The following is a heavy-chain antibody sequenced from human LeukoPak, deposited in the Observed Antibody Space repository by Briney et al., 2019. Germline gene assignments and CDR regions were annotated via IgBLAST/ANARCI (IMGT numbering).Heavy chain of an antibody. CDR3: WHSGYESGRDY. D-gene: IGHD5-12*01. Sequence: PSGTLSLTCGVSGVSITSGNWWRWVRQPPGKGLEWIGEIYHSGSINYNPSVKSRLTISVDKSKNQFSLKLNSVTAPDTAVYYCWHSGYESGRDYWGQGTLVTGSS. CDR2: IYHSGSI. J-gene: IGHJ4*02. V-gene: IGHV4-4*02. CDR1: GVSITSGNW.